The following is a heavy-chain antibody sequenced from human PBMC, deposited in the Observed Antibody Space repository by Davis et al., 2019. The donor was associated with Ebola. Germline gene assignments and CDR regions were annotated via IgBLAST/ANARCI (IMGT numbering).Heavy chain of an antibody. Sequence: AASVKVSCKASGYTFTSYAMHWVRQAPGQRLEWMGWINAGNGNTKYSQKFQGRVTITRDTSASTAYMELSSLRSEDTAVYYCARGADWLFLNAFDIWGQGTMVTVSS. V-gene: IGHV1-3*01. CDR3: ARGADWLFLNAFDI. D-gene: IGHD3-9*01. CDR1: GYTFTSYA. J-gene: IGHJ3*02. CDR2: INAGNGNT.